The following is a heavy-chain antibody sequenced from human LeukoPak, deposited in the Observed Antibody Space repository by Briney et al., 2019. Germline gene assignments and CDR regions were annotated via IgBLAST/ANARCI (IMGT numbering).Heavy chain of an antibody. CDR1: GYSFTSYW. CDR3: ARSEYYFDY. J-gene: IGHJ4*02. V-gene: IGHV5-51*01. Sequence: GESLKISCKGSGYSFTSYWSGGVRQMPGKGLEWRGIIYPGDSDTRYSPSFHGQVTISADKSISTAYLQWSSLKASDTAMYYCARSEYYFDYWGQGTLVTVSS. CDR2: IYPGDSDT.